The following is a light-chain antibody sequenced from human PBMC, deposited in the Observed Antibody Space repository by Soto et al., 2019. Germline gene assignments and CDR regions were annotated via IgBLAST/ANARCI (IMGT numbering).Light chain of an antibody. J-gene: IGKJ1*01. CDR3: QQSTNWPPWT. Sequence: EIVLTQSPATLSVSPGERATLSCRASQSVSSNLAWYQTKPGQPPRLLIYGASTRDTGVPTRFSGSVSGTEFTLTIPSLQSEDLAVYSGQQSTNWPPWTFGQGTKVDI. CDR2: GAS. CDR1: QSVSSN. V-gene: IGKV3D-15*01.